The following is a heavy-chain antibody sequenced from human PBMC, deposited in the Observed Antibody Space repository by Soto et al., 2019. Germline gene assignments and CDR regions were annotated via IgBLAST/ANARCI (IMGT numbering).Heavy chain of an antibody. CDR2: IYYSGST. CDR1: GGSISSYY. J-gene: IGHJ4*02. CDR3: ARRYGSSFDF. V-gene: IGHV4-59*08. Sequence: QVQLQESGPGLVKPSETLSLTCTVSGGSISSYYWSWIRQSPGKGLEWIGYIYYSGSTTYNPSLTGXAXRXLDTSTNQSSLKLSSVTAADTAVFYCARRYGSSFDFWGQGTLVTVSS. D-gene: IGHD4-17*01.